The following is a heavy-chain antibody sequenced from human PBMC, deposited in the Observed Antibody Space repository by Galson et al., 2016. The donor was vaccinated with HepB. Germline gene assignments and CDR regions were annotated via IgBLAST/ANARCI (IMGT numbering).Heavy chain of an antibody. V-gene: IGHV3-53*01. Sequence: SLRLSCAASGFIVSTNYMTWVRQAPGKGLEWVSIIYSSGDTYYADSVQGRFTISRDNSKNTLYLQMNSLRVEDTAVYYCASPVPLGDWGQGTPVTVSS. CDR1: GFIVSTNY. CDR2: IYSSGDT. D-gene: IGHD2-21*01. CDR3: ASPVPLGD. J-gene: IGHJ4*02.